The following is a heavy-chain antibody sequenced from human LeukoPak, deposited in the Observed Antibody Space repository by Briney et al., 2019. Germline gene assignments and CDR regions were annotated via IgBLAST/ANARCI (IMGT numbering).Heavy chain of an antibody. CDR1: GLTLSSYW. Sequence: PGGSLRLSCAASGLTLSSYWMSWVRQAPGKGLEWVANIKQDGSEKYYVDSVKGRFTISRDNAKNSLYLQMNSLRAEDTAVYYCARDFFPFDYWGQGTLVSVSS. CDR3: ARDFFPFDY. D-gene: IGHD2/OR15-2a*01. J-gene: IGHJ4*02. V-gene: IGHV3-7*03. CDR2: IKQDGSEK.